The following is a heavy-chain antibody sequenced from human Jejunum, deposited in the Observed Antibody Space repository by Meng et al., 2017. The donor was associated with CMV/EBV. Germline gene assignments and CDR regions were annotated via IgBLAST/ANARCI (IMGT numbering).Heavy chain of an antibody. CDR1: GGSISLSNW. CDR3: ARIRDSSSWYWGY. D-gene: IGHD6-13*01. Sequence: VSGGSISLSNWWSWVRPPPGKGLEWIGNIYHSGSTNYNPSLKSRVTISVDKSKNQFSLKLSSVTAADTAVYYCARIRDSSSWYWGYWGQGTLVTVSS. CDR2: IYHSGST. J-gene: IGHJ4*02. V-gene: IGHV4-4*02.